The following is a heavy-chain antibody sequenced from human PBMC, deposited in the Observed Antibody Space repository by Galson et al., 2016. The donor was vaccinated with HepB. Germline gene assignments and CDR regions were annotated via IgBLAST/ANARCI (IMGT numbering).Heavy chain of an antibody. J-gene: IGHJ4*02. Sequence: SVKVSCKASGYRFPTYGISWVRQAPGQGLEWLGWISANSGNTIYAQKFQDRVTMTRATSASTVYMDLRSLRSDDTAVYYCARDVQFRFDYWGQGTLVTVSP. CDR1: GYRFPTYG. V-gene: IGHV1-18*04. CDR3: ARDVQFRFDY. CDR2: ISANSGNT. D-gene: IGHD4-11*01.